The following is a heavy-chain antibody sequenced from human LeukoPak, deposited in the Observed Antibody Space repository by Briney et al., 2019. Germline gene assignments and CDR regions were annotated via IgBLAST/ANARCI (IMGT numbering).Heavy chain of an antibody. J-gene: IGHJ4*02. D-gene: IGHD6-13*01. Sequence: QAGGSLRLSCAASGFTFSSYAMHWVRQAPGKGLEWVAVISYDGSNKYYADSVKGRFTIYRENSKNTLYLQMNSLRAEDTAVYYCARDLFYSSSWYDDYWGQGTLVTVSS. V-gene: IGHV3-30-3*01. CDR1: GFTFSSYA. CDR3: ARDLFYSSSWYDDY. CDR2: ISYDGSNK.